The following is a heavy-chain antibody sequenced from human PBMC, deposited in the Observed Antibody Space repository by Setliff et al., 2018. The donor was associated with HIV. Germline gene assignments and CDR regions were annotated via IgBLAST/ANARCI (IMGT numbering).Heavy chain of an antibody. CDR2: ISGSSTTI. Sequence: PGGSLRLSCAASGFPFSAYIMNWVRQAPGKGLEWISYISGSSTTIYYADSVKGRFIISRDNAKNSLYLQMNSLRAEDTAVYYCARDHTYLTTLTRSSLYLDYWGQGTLVTVSS. CDR3: ARDHTYLTTLTRSSLYLDY. V-gene: IGHV3-48*01. CDR1: GFPFSAYI. D-gene: IGHD4-17*01. J-gene: IGHJ4*02.